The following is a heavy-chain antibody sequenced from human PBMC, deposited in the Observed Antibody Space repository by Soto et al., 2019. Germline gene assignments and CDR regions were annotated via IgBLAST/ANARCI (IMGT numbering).Heavy chain of an antibody. CDR1: GASIASGEW. CDR3: ARVGISGYFDC. D-gene: IGHD6-19*01. CDR2: IYHSGST. Sequence: SETLSLTCVVSGASIASGEWWTWVRQPPGKGLEWIGHIYHSGSTRYNPSLNSRVIISVDKSKNQFSLNLNSVTAADTAMYYCARVGISGYFDCWGQGTLVT. V-gene: IGHV4-4*02. J-gene: IGHJ4*02.